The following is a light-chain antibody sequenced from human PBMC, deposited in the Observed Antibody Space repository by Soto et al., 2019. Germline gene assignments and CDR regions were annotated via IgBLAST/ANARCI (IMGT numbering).Light chain of an antibody. CDR1: QGVNTN. J-gene: IGKJ1*01. CDR2: GAS. V-gene: IGKV3-15*01. Sequence: EIVMTQSPATLSVSPGERATLSCRASQGVNTNLAWYQQKPGQAPQLLIYGASTRATGVPARFNGSGSGTEFTLIITSLQSEDFATYSCKQYSSWPRTFGHGTKV. CDR3: KQYSSWPRT.